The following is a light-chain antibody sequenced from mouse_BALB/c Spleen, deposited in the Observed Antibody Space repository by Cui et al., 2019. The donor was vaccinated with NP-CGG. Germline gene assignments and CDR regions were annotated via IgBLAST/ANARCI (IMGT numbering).Light chain of an antibody. V-gene: IGLV1*01. Sequence: QAVVTQESALTTSPGETVTLTCRSSTGAVTTSNYANWVQGKPDHLFTGLIGDTNNRTPGVPARFSGSLIGDKAALTITGAQTEDEAIYFCALWYSNHWVFGGGTKLTVL. CDR1: TGAVTTSNY. CDR3: ALWYSNHWV. J-gene: IGLJ1*01. CDR2: DTN.